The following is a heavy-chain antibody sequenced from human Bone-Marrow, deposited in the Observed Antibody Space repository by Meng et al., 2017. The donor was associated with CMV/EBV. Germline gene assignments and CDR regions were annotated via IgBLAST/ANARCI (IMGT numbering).Heavy chain of an antibody. J-gene: IGHJ6*02. Sequence: SETLSLTCTVSGDSMRTYYWSWIRQPPGEGLEWIGYIYYSGTTNYNPSLKSRVTISADTSKNQFSLTLTSVAAADTAVYYCARGGARYCSSTSCYRYYYYYGMDVWGQGTTVNVTS. CDR1: GDSMRTYY. D-gene: IGHD2-2*02. V-gene: IGHV4-59*01. CDR3: ARGGARYCSSTSCYRYYYYYGMDV. CDR2: IYYSGTT.